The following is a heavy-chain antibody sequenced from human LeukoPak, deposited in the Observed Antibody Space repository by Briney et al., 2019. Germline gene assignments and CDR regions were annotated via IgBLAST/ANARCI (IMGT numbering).Heavy chain of an antibody. Sequence: GGSLRLSCAASGFTVSSYAMSLVRQATGKGLEWVSASSGSGGSTYYADSVKGRFTISRDNSKNTLYLQMNSLRAEDTAVYYCAKDLIRLYYYDSSGSEFDYWGQGTLVTVSS. D-gene: IGHD3-22*01. V-gene: IGHV3-23*01. CDR3: AKDLIRLYYYDSSGSEFDY. CDR1: GFTVSSYA. J-gene: IGHJ4*02. CDR2: SSGSGGST.